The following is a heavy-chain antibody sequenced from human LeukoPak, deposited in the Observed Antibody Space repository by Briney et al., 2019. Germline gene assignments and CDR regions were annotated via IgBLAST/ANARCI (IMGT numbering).Heavy chain of an antibody. J-gene: IGHJ4*02. CDR2: INPNSGGT. V-gene: IGHV1-2*02. CDR3: ARGYYDILTGYYEYYFDY. CDR1: GYTFTGYY. Sequence: ASVKVSCKASGYTFTGYYMHWVRQAPGQGLGWMGWINPNSGGTNYAQKFQGRVTMTRDTSISTAYMELSRLRSDDTAVYYCARGYYDILTGYYEYYFDYWGQGTLVTVSS. D-gene: IGHD3-9*01.